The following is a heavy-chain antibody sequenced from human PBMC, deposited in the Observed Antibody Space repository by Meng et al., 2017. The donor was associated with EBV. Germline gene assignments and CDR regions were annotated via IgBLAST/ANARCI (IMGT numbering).Heavy chain of an antibody. Sequence: QVQLQESGPGLVKPSGTLSLTCAVSGGSISSSNWWSWVRQPPGKGLEWIGEIYHSGSTNYNPSLKSRVTISVVKSKNQFSLKLSSVTAADTAVYYCARRSLDYYDSSGFDYWGQGTLVTVSS. CDR3: ARRSLDYYDSSGFDY. CDR1: GGSISSSNW. J-gene: IGHJ4*02. V-gene: IGHV4-4*02. CDR2: IYHSGST. D-gene: IGHD3-22*01.